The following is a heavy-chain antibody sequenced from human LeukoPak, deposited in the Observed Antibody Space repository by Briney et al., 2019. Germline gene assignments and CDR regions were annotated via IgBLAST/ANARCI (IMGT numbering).Heavy chain of an antibody. D-gene: IGHD3-10*01. CDR2: IYYSGST. J-gene: IGHJ3*02. Sequence: PSETLSLTCTVSGGSTSRGGYYWSWIRQHPGKGLEWIGYIYYSGSTYYNPSLKSRVTISVDTSKNQFSLKLSSVTAADTAVYYCARVPVGRGAFDIWGQGTMVTVSS. CDR3: ARVPVGRGAFDI. V-gene: IGHV4-31*03. CDR1: GGSTSRGGYY.